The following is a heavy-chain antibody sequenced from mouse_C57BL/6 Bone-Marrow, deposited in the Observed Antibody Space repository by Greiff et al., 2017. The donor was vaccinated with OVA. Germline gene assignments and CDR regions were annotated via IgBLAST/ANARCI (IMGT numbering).Heavy chain of an antibody. CDR2: IWSGGST. V-gene: IGHV2-2*01. J-gene: IGHJ4*01. CDR1: GFSLTSYG. D-gene: IGHD2-4*01. Sequence: VMLVESGPGLVQPSQSLSITCTVSGFSLTSYGVHWVRQSPGKGLEWLGVIWSGGSTDYNAAFISRLSISKDNSKSQVFFKMNSLQADDTAIYYCARNNYDYEYYYAMDYWGQGTSVTVSS. CDR3: ARNNYDYEYYYAMDY.